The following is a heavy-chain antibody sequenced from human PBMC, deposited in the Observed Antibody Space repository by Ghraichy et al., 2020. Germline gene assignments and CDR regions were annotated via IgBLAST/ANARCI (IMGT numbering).Heavy chain of an antibody. J-gene: IGHJ4*02. D-gene: IGHD1-26*01. CDR1: GDSINSRGYS. CDR2: IYFSGHT. V-gene: IGHV4-30-2*01. Sequence: SETLSLTCAVSGDSINSRGYSWTWIRQPPGKNFEWIGYIYFSGHTYYNPSLKSRVTISVDKSKNQFSLNMTSVTAADTAVYYCAWSQASGPVGYYFDSWVQGTLVTVSS. CDR3: AWSQASGPVGYYFDS.